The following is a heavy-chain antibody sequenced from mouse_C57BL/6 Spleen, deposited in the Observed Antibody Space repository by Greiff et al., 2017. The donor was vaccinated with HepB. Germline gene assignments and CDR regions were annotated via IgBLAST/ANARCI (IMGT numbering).Heavy chain of an antibody. Sequence: QVQLQQPGAELVKPGASVKLSCKASGYTFTRYWMHWVKQRPGRGLEWIGRIDPNSGGTKYNEKFKSKATLTVDKPTGTAYMQLNSLTSEASAVYYCARSYDYGSSYWCFDVWGTGTTVTVS. J-gene: IGHJ1*03. CDR2: IDPNSGGT. CDR3: ARSYDYGSSYWCFDV. V-gene: IGHV1-72*01. D-gene: IGHD1-1*01. CDR1: GYTFTRYW.